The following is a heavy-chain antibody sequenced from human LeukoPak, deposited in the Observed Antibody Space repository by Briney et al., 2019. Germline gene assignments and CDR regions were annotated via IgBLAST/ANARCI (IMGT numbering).Heavy chain of an antibody. J-gene: IGHJ4*02. CDR1: GFTFSSYA. CDR2: ISGSGGST. D-gene: IGHD7-27*01. CDR3: AKDRTQLGSPFDY. V-gene: IGHV3-23*01. Sequence: GGSLRLSCAASGFTFSSYAMNWVRQAPGKGLEWVSAISGSGGSTYYADSVKGRFAISRDNSKNTLYLQMNSLRAEDTAVYYCAKDRTQLGSPFDYWGQGTLVTVSS.